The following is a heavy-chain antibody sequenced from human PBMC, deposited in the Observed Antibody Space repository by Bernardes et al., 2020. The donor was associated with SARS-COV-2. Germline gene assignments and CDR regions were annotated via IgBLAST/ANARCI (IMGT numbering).Heavy chain of an antibody. V-gene: IGHV3-53*01. J-gene: IGHJ4*02. Sequence: GSLRLSCVASGLTVSSNYMSWVRQAPGKGLEWVSVIYSGGTIYYADSVKGRFTISRDNAKNSLYLQMNSLRAEDTAVYYCALGYCTNGVCSPLVYWGQGTLVTVSS. D-gene: IGHD2-8*01. CDR2: IYSGGTI. CDR3: ALGYCTNGVCSPLVY. CDR1: GLTVSSNY.